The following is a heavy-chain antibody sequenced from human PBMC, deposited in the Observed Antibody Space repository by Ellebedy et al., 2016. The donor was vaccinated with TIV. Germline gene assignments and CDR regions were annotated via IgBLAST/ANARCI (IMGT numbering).Heavy chain of an antibody. D-gene: IGHD6-19*01. Sequence: GESLKISCAASGFTFSSYGMHWVRQAPGKGLEWVAVISYDGSNKYYADSVKGRFTISRDNAKNSLYLQMNSLRAEDTAVYYCARDHGLAGIAVAGSAFDIWGQGTMVTVSS. CDR3: ARDHGLAGIAVAGSAFDI. V-gene: IGHV3-30*03. CDR2: ISYDGSNK. CDR1: GFTFSSYG. J-gene: IGHJ3*02.